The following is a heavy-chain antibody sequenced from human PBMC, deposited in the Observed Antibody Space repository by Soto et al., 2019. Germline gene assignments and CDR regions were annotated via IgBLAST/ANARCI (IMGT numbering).Heavy chain of an antibody. CDR1: GFTFSNYV. Sequence: EVQLLESGGGLVQPGGSLRLSCAASGFTFSNYVMTWVRQAPGKGLEWVSAIDSSGRGTYYADSVKGRITISRDNSNDILYLQMNSLRAEDTAVYYCAKTFGDYTRGFDSWGQGTLVTVSS. CDR3: AKTFGDYTRGFDS. V-gene: IGHV3-23*01. J-gene: IGHJ4*02. CDR2: IDSSGRGT. D-gene: IGHD4-17*01.